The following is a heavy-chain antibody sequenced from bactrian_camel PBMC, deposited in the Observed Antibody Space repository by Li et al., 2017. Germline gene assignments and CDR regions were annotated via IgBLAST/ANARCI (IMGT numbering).Heavy chain of an antibody. D-gene: IGHD4*01. J-gene: IGHJ6*01. CDR3: AADGHGLGPPRRTVAYDCPGNYGY. Sequence: VQLVESGGGSVQAGGSLRLSCTVSGFTFSSYYMDWVRQAPGKGLEWVSHISSGGDTTYYADSVKGRFTTSQDHAKNTFYLQMKSLKPEDTGVYYCAADGHGLGPPRRTVAYDCPGNYGYWGRGTQVTVS. V-gene: IGHV3S40*01. CDR2: ISSGGDTT. CDR1: GFTFSSYY.